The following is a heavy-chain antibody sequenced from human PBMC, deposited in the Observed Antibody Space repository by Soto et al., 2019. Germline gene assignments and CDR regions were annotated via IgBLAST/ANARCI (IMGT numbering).Heavy chain of an antibody. J-gene: IGHJ4*02. D-gene: IGHD2-15*01. CDR3: VRTSLVVAAATREDY. Sequence: PGGSLRLSCAASGFTFSSYWMHWVRQAPGKGLVWVSRINSDGGSTSYADSVKGRFTISRGNAKNTLYLQMNSLRAEDTAVYYCVRTSLVVAAATREDYWGQGTLVTVSS. CDR2: INSDGGST. CDR1: GFTFSSYW. V-gene: IGHV3-74*01.